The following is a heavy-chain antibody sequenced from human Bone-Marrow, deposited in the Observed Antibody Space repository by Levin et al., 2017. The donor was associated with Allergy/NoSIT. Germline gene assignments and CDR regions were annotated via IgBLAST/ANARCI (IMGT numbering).Heavy chain of an antibody. Sequence: PGGSLRLSCATSGFTFSSYSMNWVRQAPGKGLEWVSYINSSSGTIYYADSVKGRFTISRDNAKKSLYLQMSSLRVVDTAVYYCVRGLPDYWGQGTLVTVSS. J-gene: IGHJ4*02. CDR3: VRGLPDY. CDR2: INSSSGTI. V-gene: IGHV3-48*01. CDR1: GFTFSSYS.